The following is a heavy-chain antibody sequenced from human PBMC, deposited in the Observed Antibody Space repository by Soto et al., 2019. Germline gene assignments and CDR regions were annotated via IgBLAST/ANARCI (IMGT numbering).Heavy chain of an antibody. CDR3: AKDGYYYGSGSYLDY. D-gene: IGHD3-10*01. Sequence: QVQLVESGGGVGQPGRSLRLSCAASGFTFSSYGMYWVRQAPGTGLEWVAVISYDGSNKYYADSVKGRFTISRDNSKNTLYLQMNSLRAEDTAVYYCAKDGYYYGSGSYLDYWGQGTLVTVSS. CDR1: GFTFSSYG. CDR2: ISYDGSNK. V-gene: IGHV3-30*18. J-gene: IGHJ4*02.